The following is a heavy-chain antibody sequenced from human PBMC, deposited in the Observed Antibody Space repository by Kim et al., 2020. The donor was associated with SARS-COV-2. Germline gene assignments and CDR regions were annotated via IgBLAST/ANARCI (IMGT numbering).Heavy chain of an antibody. CDR2: ISSSSSTI. Sequence: GGSLRLSCAASGFTFSSYSMNWVRQAPGKGLEWVSYISSSSSTIYYADSVKGRFTISRDNAKNSLYLQMNSLRAEDTAVYYCARDTGCSGGSCYPAYWGQGTLVTVSS. CDR1: GFTFSSYS. V-gene: IGHV3-48*04. D-gene: IGHD2-15*01. J-gene: IGHJ4*02. CDR3: ARDTGCSGGSCYPAY.